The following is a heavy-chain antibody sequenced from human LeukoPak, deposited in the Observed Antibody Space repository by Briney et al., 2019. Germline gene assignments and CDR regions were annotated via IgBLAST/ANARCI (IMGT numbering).Heavy chain of an antibody. Sequence: SETLSLTCTVSGGSISSSSQYWVWIRQPPGKGLEWIGSIYYSGSTYFNPSLKSRLIISMDTSKNQFSLKVNSVTAAATAVYLCATYWSSFDYWGQGSLVTVTS. J-gene: IGHJ4*02. V-gene: IGHV4-39*01. CDR2: IYYSGST. D-gene: IGHD2-15*01. CDR3: ATYWSSFDY. CDR1: GGSISSSSQY.